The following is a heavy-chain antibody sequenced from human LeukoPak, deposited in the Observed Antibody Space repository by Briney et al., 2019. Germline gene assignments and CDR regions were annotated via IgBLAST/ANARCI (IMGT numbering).Heavy chain of an antibody. Sequence: PSETLSHTYTVSGGSISSYYWSWIRQPPGKGLEWIGYIYYSGSTNYNPSLKSRVTISVDTSKNQFSLKLSSVTAADTAVYYCARGGCSSTSCPDAFDIWGQGTMVTVSS. V-gene: IGHV4-59*01. CDR3: ARGGCSSTSCPDAFDI. CDR2: IYYSGST. D-gene: IGHD2-2*01. J-gene: IGHJ3*02. CDR1: GGSISSYY.